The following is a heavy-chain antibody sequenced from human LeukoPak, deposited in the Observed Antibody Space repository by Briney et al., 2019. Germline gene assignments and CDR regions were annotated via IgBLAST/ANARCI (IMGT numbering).Heavy chain of an antibody. V-gene: IGHV3-30*03. Sequence: GSLRLSCAASTFFFSSYGIHWVRQAPGKGLEWVALISHDGSNKYYADSVKGRFTISRDNSKNTLYLQMNSLRAEDTAVYYCARDPAPHDSSGYFDYWGQGTLVTVSS. CDR2: ISHDGSNK. J-gene: IGHJ4*02. D-gene: IGHD3-22*01. CDR1: TFFFSSYG. CDR3: ARDPAPHDSSGYFDY.